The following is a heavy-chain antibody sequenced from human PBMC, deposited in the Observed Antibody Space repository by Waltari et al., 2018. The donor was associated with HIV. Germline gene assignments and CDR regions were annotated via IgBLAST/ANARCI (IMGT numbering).Heavy chain of an antibody. CDR3: ATDIFGSFSTRGFEY. Sequence: EGLLVESGGGLVQPGGSLRLSCAASGFSFVDYSMHWVRQAPGKGLEWVSGIKWSGNQVGYADSVKGRFTISRDNAKKSLYLQMNSLRAEDTALYYCATDIFGSFSTRGFEYWGRGSMVTVS. V-gene: IGHV3-9*01. D-gene: IGHD3-16*01. CDR1: GFSFVDYS. J-gene: IGHJ4*02. CDR2: IKWSGNQV.